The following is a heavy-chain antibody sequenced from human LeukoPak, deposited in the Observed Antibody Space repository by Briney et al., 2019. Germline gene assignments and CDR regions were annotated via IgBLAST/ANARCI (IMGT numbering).Heavy chain of an antibody. V-gene: IGHV4-30-2*01. J-gene: IGHJ4*02. D-gene: IGHD6-13*01. CDR3: ARRRAAAGPDY. CDR2: INHSGST. Sequence: SQTLSLTCTVSGGSISSASYYWSWIRQPPGKGLEWIGEINHSGSTNYNPSLKSRVTISVDTSKNQFSLKLSSVTAADTAVYYCARRRAAAGPDYWGQGTLVTVSS. CDR1: GGSISSASYY.